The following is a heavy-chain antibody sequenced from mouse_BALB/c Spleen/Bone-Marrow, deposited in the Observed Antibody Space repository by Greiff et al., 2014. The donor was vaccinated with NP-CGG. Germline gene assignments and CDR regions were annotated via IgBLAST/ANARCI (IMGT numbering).Heavy chain of an antibody. V-gene: IGHV5-4*02. CDR2: ISDGGSYT. CDR1: GFTFSDYY. D-gene: IGHD1-2*01. CDR3: ARDLITTATSFAY. J-gene: IGHJ3*01. Sequence: EVHQVESGGGLVKPGGSLKLSCAASGFTFSDYYMYWVRQTPEKRLEWVATISDGGSYTYYPDSVKGRFTISRDNAKNNLYLQMSSLKSEDTAMYYCARDLITTATSFAYWGQGTLVTVSA.